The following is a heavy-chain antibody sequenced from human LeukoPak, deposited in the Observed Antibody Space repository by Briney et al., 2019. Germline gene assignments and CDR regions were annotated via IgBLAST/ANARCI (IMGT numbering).Heavy chain of an antibody. CDR1: GVSTTNNY. CDR2: MYNTVTT. CDR3: ARVSFYGSGSMFVDY. V-gene: IGHV4-59*01. Sequence: PSETLSLTCNVSGVSTTNNYWSWIRQPPGKGLEWIGYMYNTVTTNYNPSLKSRLTMSLDTSKNQFSLKLSSVTAADTAVYYCARVSFYGSGSMFVDYWGPGTLVTVSS. D-gene: IGHD3-10*01. J-gene: IGHJ4*02.